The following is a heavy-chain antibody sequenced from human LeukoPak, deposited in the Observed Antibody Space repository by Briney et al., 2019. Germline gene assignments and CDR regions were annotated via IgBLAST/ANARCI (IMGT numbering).Heavy chain of an antibody. D-gene: IGHD3-22*01. V-gene: IGHV4-59*01. CDR3: ASDLRSGDYDSSGYYYGAFDI. CDR1: GGSISSYY. J-gene: IGHJ3*02. CDR2: IYYSGRT. Sequence: SETLSLTCTVSGGSISSYYWSWIWHPPRKGLEWIGYIYYSGRTNYYRSLKSRVIISVPTDKNQCSLKLSSVPAAETAVYYCASDLRSGDYDSSGYYYGAFDIWGQGTMDTVSS.